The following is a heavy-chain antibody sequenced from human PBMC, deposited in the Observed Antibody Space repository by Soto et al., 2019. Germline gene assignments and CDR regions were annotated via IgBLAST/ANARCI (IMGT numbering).Heavy chain of an antibody. CDR1: GFTFSSYS. Sequence: EVQLVESGGGLVQPGGSLRLSCAASGFTFSSYSMNWVRQAPGKGLEWVSYISSSSSTIYYADSVKGRFTISRDIANNSPYLQMSILGAEGGAVYYCARREYSGYHSSSGCSGGSCYSVLALAIWGQGTMVTVSS. V-gene: IGHV3-48*04. CDR3: ARREYSGYHSSSGCSGGSCYSVLALAI. J-gene: IGHJ3*02. D-gene: IGHD2-15*01. CDR2: ISSSSSTI.